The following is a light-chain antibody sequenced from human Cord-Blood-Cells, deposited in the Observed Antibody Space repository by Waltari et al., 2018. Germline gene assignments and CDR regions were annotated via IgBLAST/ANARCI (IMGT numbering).Light chain of an antibody. CDR1: QSVSSY. CDR2: DAS. Sequence: EIVFRQSPATLSLSPGVRATLSCRAGQSVSSYLAWYHQKPGQAPRLLIDDASNRATGIPARFSGSGSGTDFTLTISSLEPEDFAVYYCQQRSNWPPTFGQGTKVEIK. V-gene: IGKV3-11*01. J-gene: IGKJ1*01. CDR3: QQRSNWPPT.